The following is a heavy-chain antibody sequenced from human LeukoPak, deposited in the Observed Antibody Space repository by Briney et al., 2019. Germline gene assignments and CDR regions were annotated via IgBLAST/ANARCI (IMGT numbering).Heavy chain of an antibody. CDR1: GFTFDDYA. V-gene: IGHV3-43D*03. Sequence: GGSLRLSCAASGFTFDDYAMHWVRQAPGKGLECVSLISWDGDSTYYSDSVKGRFTISRDDNKNSLYLQMNSLRTEDTALYYCATAPYDSIGIFDYWGQGTLVTVSS. D-gene: IGHD3-22*01. CDR3: ATAPYDSIGIFDY. CDR2: ISWDGDST. J-gene: IGHJ4*02.